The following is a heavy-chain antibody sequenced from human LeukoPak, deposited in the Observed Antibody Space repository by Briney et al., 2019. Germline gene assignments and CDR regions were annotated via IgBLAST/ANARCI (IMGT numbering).Heavy chain of an antibody. CDR2: ISTTSSFI. CDR1: GFTFSIYD. D-gene: IGHD4/OR15-4a*01. CDR3: ARVFGAGYSDY. Sequence: PGGSLRLSCAASGFTFSIYDVTWVRQAPGKGLEWVSSISTTSSFIYYADSVKDRFTVSRDNAKNSLFLQMNSLRAEDTAVYYCARVFGAGYSDYWGQGTLVTVSS. J-gene: IGHJ4*02. V-gene: IGHV3-21*01.